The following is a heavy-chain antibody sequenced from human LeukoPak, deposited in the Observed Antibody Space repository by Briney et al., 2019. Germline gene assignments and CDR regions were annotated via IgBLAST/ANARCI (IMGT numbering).Heavy chain of an antibody. CDR2: ISGSGGST. CDR1: GFTFSSYA. V-gene: IGHV3-23*01. CDR3: AEDYSSSSIRPYYFDY. J-gene: IGHJ4*02. D-gene: IGHD6-13*01. Sequence: GGSLRLSCAASGFTFSSYAMSWVRQAPGKGLEWVSAISGSGGSTYYADSVKGRFTISRDNSKNTLYLQMNSLRAEDTAVYYCAEDYSSSSIRPYYFDYWGQGTLVTVSS.